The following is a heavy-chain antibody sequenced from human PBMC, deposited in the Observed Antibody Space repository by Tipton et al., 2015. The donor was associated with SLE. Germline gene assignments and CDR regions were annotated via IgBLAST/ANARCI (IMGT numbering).Heavy chain of an antibody. J-gene: IGHJ3*02. CDR2: IYYSGST. V-gene: IGHV4-31*03. Sequence: TLSLTCTVSGGSISSGGYYWSWIRQHPGKGLEWIGYIYYSGSTYYNPSLKSRVTISVDTSKNQFSLKLSSVTAADTAVYYCARDGINDYGDYGHAFDIWGQGTMVTVSS. CDR3: ARDGINDYGDYGHAFDI. CDR1: GGSISSGGYY. D-gene: IGHD4-17*01.